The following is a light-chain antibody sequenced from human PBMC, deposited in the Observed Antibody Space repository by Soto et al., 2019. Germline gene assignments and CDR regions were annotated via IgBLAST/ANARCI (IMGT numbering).Light chain of an antibody. J-gene: IGKJ5*01. Sequence: EIVLTQAPATLSFSPGEIATLSCRASQSVSSYLAWYQQKPGQAPRLLIYDVSNRATGIPARFSGSGSGTDFTLTISSLEPEDFAVYYCQQRSNWPPITFGQGTRLEIK. CDR2: DVS. CDR3: QQRSNWPPIT. V-gene: IGKV3-11*01. CDR1: QSVSSY.